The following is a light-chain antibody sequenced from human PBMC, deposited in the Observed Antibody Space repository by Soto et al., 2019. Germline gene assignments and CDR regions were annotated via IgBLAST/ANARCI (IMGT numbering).Light chain of an antibody. Sequence: EIVLTQSPGPLSLSPGERATLSCRASQRVSSNFLAWYQQNPGQAPRLLIYGASSRATGIPDRFSGSGSGTRFTLTISTLEPEDFGVYYCHQYGSATITFGQGTRLEIK. CDR3: HQYGSATIT. J-gene: IGKJ5*01. CDR2: GAS. CDR1: QRVSSNF. V-gene: IGKV3-20*01.